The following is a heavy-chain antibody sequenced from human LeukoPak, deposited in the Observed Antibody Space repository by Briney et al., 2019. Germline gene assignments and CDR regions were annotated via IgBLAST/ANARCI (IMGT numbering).Heavy chain of an antibody. CDR2: INHSGST. D-gene: IGHD6-6*01. J-gene: IGHJ5*02. CDR1: GGSISSGSYY. CDR3: ARRLRARWFDP. V-gene: IGHV4-61*10. Sequence: SETLSLTCTVSGGSISSGSYYWSWIRQPAGKGLEWIGEINHSGSTNYNPSLKSRVTISVDTSKNQFSLKLSSVTAADTAVYYCARRLRARWFDPWGQGTLVTVSS.